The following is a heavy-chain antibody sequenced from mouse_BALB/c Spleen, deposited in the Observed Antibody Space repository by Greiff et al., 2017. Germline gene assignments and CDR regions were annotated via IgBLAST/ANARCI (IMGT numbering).Heavy chain of an antibody. D-gene: IGHD4-1*01. CDR3: AREWDDYAMDY. CDR2: ILPGSGST. J-gene: IGHJ4*01. CDR1: GYTFSSYW. V-gene: IGHV1-9*01. Sequence: QVQLQQSGAELMKPGASVKISCKATGYTFSSYWIEWVKQRPGHGLEWIGEILPGSGSTNYNEKFKGKATFTADTSSNTAYMKLSSLTSEDSAVYYCAREWDDYAMDYWGQGTSVTVSS.